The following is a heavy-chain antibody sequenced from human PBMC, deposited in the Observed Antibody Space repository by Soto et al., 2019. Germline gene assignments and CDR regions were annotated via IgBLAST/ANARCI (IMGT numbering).Heavy chain of an antibody. D-gene: IGHD3-10*02. Sequence: EVQLLESGGGLVQPGGSLRLSCAAYGFTFSSYAMSWVRQAPGKGLEWVSGIGGSGDGTYYADSVKGRFTISRDNYKNMLYLQMNSLRAEDTAVYYCARDYVSGDSGMDVWGQGTKVTVSS. V-gene: IGHV3-23*01. J-gene: IGHJ6*02. CDR2: IGGSGDGT. CDR1: GFTFSSYA. CDR3: ARDYVSGDSGMDV.